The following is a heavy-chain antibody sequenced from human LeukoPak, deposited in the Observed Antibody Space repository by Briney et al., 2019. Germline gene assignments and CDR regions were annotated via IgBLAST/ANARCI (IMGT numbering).Heavy chain of an antibody. J-gene: IGHJ4*02. Sequence: SETLSLTCTVSGGSISSYYWSWIRQPPGKGLEWIGYIYYSGSTNYNPSLKSRVTISVDTSKNQFSLKLSSVTAADTAVYYCARAWEYSSSPLDYWGQGTLVTVSS. D-gene: IGHD6-6*01. CDR3: ARAWEYSSSPLDY. CDR2: IYYSGST. V-gene: IGHV4-59*01. CDR1: GGSISSYY.